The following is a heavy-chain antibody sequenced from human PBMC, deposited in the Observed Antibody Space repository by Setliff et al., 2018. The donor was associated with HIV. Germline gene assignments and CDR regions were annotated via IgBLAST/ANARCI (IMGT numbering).Heavy chain of an antibody. CDR1: GFTFSSYG. D-gene: IGHD6-19*01. V-gene: IGHV3-33*08. CDR2: IWYDGSNK. Sequence: PGGSLRLSCAASGFTFSSYGMHWVRQAPGKGLEWVAVIWYDGSNKYYVDSVKGRFTISRDNSKNTLFLEMSSLSADDTAIYYCAKLPHSSAWYSPFYYFEYWGQGTLVTVSS. CDR3: AKLPHSSAWYSPFYYFEY. J-gene: IGHJ4*02.